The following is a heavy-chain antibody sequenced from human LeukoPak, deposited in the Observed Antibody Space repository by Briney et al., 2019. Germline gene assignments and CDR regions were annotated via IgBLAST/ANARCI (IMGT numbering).Heavy chain of an antibody. CDR1: GFTLKTYP. J-gene: IGHJ4*02. D-gene: IGHD6-13*01. Sequence: PGGSLRLSCAASGFTLKTYPMTWYRQAPGKGLEWASGIYGDGQTTFYADSVKGRFTISKDNSGNTLYLQMNSLRAEDTAIYYCAKDRLPDGRWSLDYWGQGALATVSS. CDR2: IYGDGQTT. V-gene: IGHV3-23*01. CDR3: AKDRLPDGRWSLDY.